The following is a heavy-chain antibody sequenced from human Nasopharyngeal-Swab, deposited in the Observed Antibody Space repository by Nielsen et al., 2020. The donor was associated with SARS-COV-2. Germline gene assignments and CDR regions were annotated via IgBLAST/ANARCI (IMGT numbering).Heavy chain of an antibody. CDR3: ARGGVGYYDSSGPRDDTFDI. CDR2: LYSGGST. J-gene: IGHJ3*02. Sequence: VRQAPGKGLEWVSILYSGGSTYYADSVKGRFTISRHNSENTLYLQMNSLRAEDTAVYYCARGGVGYYDSSGPRDDTFDIWGQGTMVTVSS. V-gene: IGHV3-53*04. D-gene: IGHD3-22*01.